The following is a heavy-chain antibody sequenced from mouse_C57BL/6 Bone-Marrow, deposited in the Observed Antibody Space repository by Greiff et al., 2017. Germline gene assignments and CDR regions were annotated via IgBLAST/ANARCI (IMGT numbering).Heavy chain of an antibody. V-gene: IGHV1-82*01. J-gene: IGHJ1*03. CDR3: ARWLLPWYFDV. CDR2: IYPGDGDT. D-gene: IGHD2-3*01. Sequence: VQLQQSGPELVKPGASVKISCKASGYAFSSSWMNWVKQRPGKGLEWIGRIYPGDGDTNYNGKFKGKATLTADKSSSTAYMQLSSLISEDSAVYFCARWLLPWYFDVWGTGTTVTVSS. CDR1: GYAFSSSW.